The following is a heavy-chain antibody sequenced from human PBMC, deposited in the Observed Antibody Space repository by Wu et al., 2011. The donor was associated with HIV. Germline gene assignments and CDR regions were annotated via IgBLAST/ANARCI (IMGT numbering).Heavy chain of an antibody. CDR1: GGTFSSYA. CDR3: ALTKGGMANNRGIRP. V-gene: IGHV1-69*06. D-gene: IGHD5-24*01. J-gene: IGHJ5*02. Sequence: QVQLVQSGDEVKKPGSSMKVSCTASGGTFSSYAISWVRQAPGQGLEWMGGIIGIFGKANYAQKFQGRVTITADKSTTTVYMELSSLRSEDTAVYYCALTKGGMANNRGIRPWGQGTLVTVSS. CDR2: IIGIFGKA.